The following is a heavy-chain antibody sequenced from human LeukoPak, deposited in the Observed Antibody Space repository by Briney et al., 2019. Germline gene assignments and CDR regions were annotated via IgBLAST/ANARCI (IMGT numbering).Heavy chain of an antibody. Sequence: GGSLRLSCAASGFTFSNYAMSWVRQAPGRGLEWVSAISGSGGSTYYADSVKGRFTISRDNSKNTLYLQMNSLRAEDTAVYYCAKENIVVVVAATFDYWGQGTLVTVSS. CDR1: GFTFSNYA. J-gene: IGHJ4*02. CDR2: ISGSGGST. V-gene: IGHV3-23*01. D-gene: IGHD2-15*01. CDR3: AKENIVVVVAATFDY.